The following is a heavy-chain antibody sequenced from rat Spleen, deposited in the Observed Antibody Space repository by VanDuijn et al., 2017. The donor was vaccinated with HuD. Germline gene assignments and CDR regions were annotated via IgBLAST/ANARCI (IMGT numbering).Heavy chain of an antibody. CDR1: GFTFSDYG. Sequence: EVQLVESGGGLVQPGRSMKLSCAASGFTFSDYGMVWVLQAPTKGLEWVASITTSDAGTYYRDSVKGRFTVSRDDAKSTLYLQMDSLRSEDTATYYCTTYGGLRNWFAYWGQGTLVTVSS. CDR2: ITTSDAGT. CDR3: TTYGGLRNWFAY. V-gene: IGHV5-27*01. D-gene: IGHD4-1*01. J-gene: IGHJ3*01.